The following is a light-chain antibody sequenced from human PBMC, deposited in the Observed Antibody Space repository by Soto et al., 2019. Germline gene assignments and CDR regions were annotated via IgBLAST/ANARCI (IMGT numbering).Light chain of an antibody. Sequence: EIVLTQSPATLSLSPGERATLSCRASQSVSSYLAWYQQKPGQAPRLLIYDASNRATGIPARFSGSGSGTDFTLTISCLEPEDLAVYYCQQRSNGLTFGGGTKVEIK. CDR2: DAS. CDR1: QSVSSY. J-gene: IGKJ4*01. V-gene: IGKV3-11*01. CDR3: QQRSNGLT.